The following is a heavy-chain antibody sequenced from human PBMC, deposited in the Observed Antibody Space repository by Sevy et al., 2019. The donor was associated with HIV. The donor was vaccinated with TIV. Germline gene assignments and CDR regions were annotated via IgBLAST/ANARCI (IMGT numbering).Heavy chain of an antibody. J-gene: IGHJ4*02. Sequence: SETLSLTCTVSGGSFSSGNYYWSWIRQPAGKGLEWIGRIYNSGSTNYNPSLKSRVTISVDTSNNQFSLRLSSVTVAHTAVYFCARVDRTYYDVSAFELWGQGTLVTVSS. CDR3: ARVDRTYYDVSAFEL. CDR1: GGSFSSGNYY. D-gene: IGHD3-22*01. V-gene: IGHV4-61*02. CDR2: IYNSGST.